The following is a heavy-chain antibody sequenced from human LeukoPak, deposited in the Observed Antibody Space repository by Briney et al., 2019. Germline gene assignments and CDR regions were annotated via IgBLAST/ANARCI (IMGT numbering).Heavy chain of an antibody. CDR2: ISYDGSNK. CDR1: GFTFSSYA. J-gene: IGHJ4*02. D-gene: IGHD2-2*01. Sequence: GGSLRLSCAASGFTFSSYAMHWVRQAPGKGLEWVAVISYDGSNKYYADSVKGRFTISRDNSKNTLYLQMNSLRAEDTAVYYCARESVVVPAAPFFDYWGQGTLVTVSS. V-gene: IGHV3-30-3*01. CDR3: ARESVVVPAAPFFDY.